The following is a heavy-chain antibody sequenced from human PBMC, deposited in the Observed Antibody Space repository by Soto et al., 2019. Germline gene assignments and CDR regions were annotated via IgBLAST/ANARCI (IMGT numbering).Heavy chain of an antibody. Sequence: QVQLVQSGAEVKKPGSSVKVSCKASGGTFSSYAISWVRQAPGQGLEWMGGIIPIFGTANYAQKFQGRVTITADESTSTAYMELSSLRSEDTAVYYCARHRKVGDYDDYYYGMDVWGQGTTVTVSS. V-gene: IGHV1-69*01. CDR1: GGTFSSYA. CDR3: ARHRKVGDYDDYYYGMDV. CDR2: IIPIFGTA. D-gene: IGHD4-17*01. J-gene: IGHJ6*02.